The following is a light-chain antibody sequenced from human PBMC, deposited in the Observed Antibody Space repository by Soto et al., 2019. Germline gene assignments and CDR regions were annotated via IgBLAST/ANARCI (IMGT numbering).Light chain of an antibody. V-gene: IGLV2-11*01. Sequence: QSALTQPRSVSASPGQSVTISCTGTSSDVGGYNSVSWYQQHPGKAPKLMIYDVSKRPSGVPDRFSGSKSGNTASLTISGLQAEDDADYYCCSYAGSYTGVFGGGTKLTVL. J-gene: IGLJ2*01. CDR1: SSDVGGYNS. CDR3: CSYAGSYTGV. CDR2: DVS.